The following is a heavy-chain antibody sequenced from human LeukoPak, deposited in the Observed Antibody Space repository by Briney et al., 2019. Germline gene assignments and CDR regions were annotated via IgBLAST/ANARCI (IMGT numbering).Heavy chain of an antibody. J-gene: IGHJ3*02. CDR1: GGSINNF. Sequence: SETLSLTCTVSGGSINNFWSWIRQPPGKGLEWIGRISSSGSTNYNPSLKSRVTISVDTSKNQFSLKLSSVTAADTAVYFCARGPYSYDSSGAFDIWGQGTMVTVSS. CDR2: ISSSGST. D-gene: IGHD3-22*01. CDR3: ARGPYSYDSSGAFDI. V-gene: IGHV4-4*08.